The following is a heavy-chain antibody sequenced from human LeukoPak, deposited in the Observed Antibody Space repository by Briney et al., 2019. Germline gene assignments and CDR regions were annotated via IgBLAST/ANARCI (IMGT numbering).Heavy chain of an antibody. V-gene: IGHV1-2*02. Sequence: GASVKVSCKASGYXFTAYYIYWVRQAPGQGLEWMGWINPDSGVTNYAQKFLGRVTMARDPSISTAYMELNRLRSDDTAVYYCAVIAAAGTQLDYWGQGTLVTVSS. CDR2: INPDSGVT. CDR3: AVIAAAGTQLDY. J-gene: IGHJ4*02. D-gene: IGHD6-13*01. CDR1: GYXFTAYY.